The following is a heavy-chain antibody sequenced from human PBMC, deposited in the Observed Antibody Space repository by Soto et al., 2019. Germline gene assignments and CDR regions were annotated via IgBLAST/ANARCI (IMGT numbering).Heavy chain of an antibody. J-gene: IGHJ5*01. V-gene: IGHV3-43*01. CDR2: ISWDGSRT. D-gene: IGHD4-17*01. CDR3: ATALYGDYPNRFDS. CDR1: GFKFDDYS. Sequence: EVQLVESGGAVVQPGGSLRLSCATSGFKFDDYSMHWVRQTPGKGLEWVCPISWDGSRTNYADPGRGRFTISRERSKNSLYVQMKSLRTEDTALYYCATALYGDYPNRFDSWGQGPLVTVSS.